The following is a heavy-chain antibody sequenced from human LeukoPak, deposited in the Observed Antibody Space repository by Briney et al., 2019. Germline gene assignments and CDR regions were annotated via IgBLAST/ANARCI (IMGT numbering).Heavy chain of an antibody. CDR1: GYTFTSYY. CDR2: INPSGGST. V-gene: IGHV1-46*01. J-gene: IGHJ5*02. D-gene: IGHD3-10*01. Sequence: GSVKVSCKASGYTFTSYYMHSVRQAPGQGLEWMGIINPSGGSTSNAQKFQGRVTMTRDTSTSTVYMELSSLRSEDTAVYYCARDLSSVGAGAFDPWGQGTLVTVSS. CDR3: ARDLSSVGAGAFDP.